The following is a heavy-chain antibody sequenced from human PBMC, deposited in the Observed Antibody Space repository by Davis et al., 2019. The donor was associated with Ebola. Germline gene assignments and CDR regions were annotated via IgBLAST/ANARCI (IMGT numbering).Heavy chain of an antibody. J-gene: IGHJ4*02. CDR1: GFSFSTYV. CDR3: VRTTYGAPEY. V-gene: IGHV3-23*01. CDR2: ISSGSDIT. D-gene: IGHD1-7*01. Sequence: GESLKISCAASGFSFSTYVMTWVRQAPEKGLEWVSAISSGSDITYYADSVKGRFTISRDNAKSTLYLQMNSLTAEDTAVYYCVRTTYGAPEYWGQGTLVTVSS.